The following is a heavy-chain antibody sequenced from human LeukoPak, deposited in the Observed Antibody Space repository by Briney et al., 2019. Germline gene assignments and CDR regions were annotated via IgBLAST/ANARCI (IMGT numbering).Heavy chain of an antibody. J-gene: IGHJ6*02. V-gene: IGHV1-46*01. CDR2: INPRGGST. CDR1: GYTFTSHY. D-gene: IGHD2-2*01. CDR3: ARDIVLVPAARCGMDV. Sequence: ASVKVSCKASGYTFTSHYMHWVRQAPGQGLEWMGIINPRGGSTIYAQKFRGRVTMTRDTSTNTAYMELTSLTSEDTAVYYCARDIVLVPAARCGMDVWGQGTTVTVSS.